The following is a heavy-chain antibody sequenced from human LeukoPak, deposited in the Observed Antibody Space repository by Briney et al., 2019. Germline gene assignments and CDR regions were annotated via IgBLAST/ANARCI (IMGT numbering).Heavy chain of an antibody. CDR2: ISYDGSNK. V-gene: IGHV3-30*04. CDR3: AREEGVYSSSSSVVSLGFDY. CDR1: GFTFSSYA. D-gene: IGHD6-6*01. J-gene: IGHJ4*02. Sequence: GGSLRLSCAASGFTFSSYAMHWVRQAPGKGLEWVAVISYDGSNKYYADSVKGRFTISRDNSKNTLYLQMNSLRAEDTAVYYCAREEGVYSSSSSVVSLGFDYWGQGTLVTVSS.